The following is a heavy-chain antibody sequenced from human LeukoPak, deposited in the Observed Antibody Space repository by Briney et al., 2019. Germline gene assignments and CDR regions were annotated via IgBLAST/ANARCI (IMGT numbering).Heavy chain of an antibody. CDR3: ARDVPPQDSSGYYYFDY. V-gene: IGHV3-7*01. CDR1: GFTFSSYW. Sequence: PGGSLRLSCAASGFTFSSYWMSWVRQAPGKGLEWVANIKQDGSEKYYVDSVRGRFTISRDNAKNSLYLQMNSLRAEDTAVYYCARDVPPQDSSGYYYFDYWGQGTLVTVSS. CDR2: IKQDGSEK. J-gene: IGHJ4*02. D-gene: IGHD3-22*01.